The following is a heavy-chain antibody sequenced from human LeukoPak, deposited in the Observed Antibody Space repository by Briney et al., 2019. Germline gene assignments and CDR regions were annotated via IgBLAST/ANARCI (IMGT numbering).Heavy chain of an antibody. CDR2: IGSRAYGGTT. CDR1: GFTLGVYA. CDR3: SYGSGSSYNVYYYAMDV. J-gene: IGHJ6*04. V-gene: IGHV3-49*04. D-gene: IGHD3-10*01. Sequence: GGSLRLFCTASGFTLGVYAMSWVRQAPGEGLEWVGFIGSRAYGGTTEYAASVKGRFTISRDDSKSIAYLQMNSLKTEDTAVYYCSYGSGSSYNVYYYAMDVWGKGTTVTVSS.